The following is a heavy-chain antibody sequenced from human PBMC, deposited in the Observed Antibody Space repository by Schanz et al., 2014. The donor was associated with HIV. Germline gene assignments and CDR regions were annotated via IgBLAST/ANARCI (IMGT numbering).Heavy chain of an antibody. Sequence: QAQLVQSGAEVKKPGASVKISCKASGYGYIFTTYYIHWVRQAPGQGLEWMGMIKTSGGTTTYAQKFQGRVTMTRDTSTSTVYMHLSSLRSDDTAVYFCARDFNIGDQYYFDHWGQGTLVTVSS. D-gene: IGHD2-21*02. CDR2: IKTSGGTT. V-gene: IGHV1-46*01. CDR3: ARDFNIGDQYYFDH. J-gene: IGHJ4*02. CDR1: GYGYIFTTYY.